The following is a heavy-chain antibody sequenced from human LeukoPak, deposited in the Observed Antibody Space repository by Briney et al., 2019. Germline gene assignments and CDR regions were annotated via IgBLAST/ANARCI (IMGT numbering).Heavy chain of an antibody. CDR2: ISAYNGNT. CDR3: ARDLKMGYSSGRYSWGTGSSNDY. CDR1: GYTFTSYG. J-gene: IGHJ4*02. D-gene: IGHD6-19*01. V-gene: IGHV1-18*01. Sequence: ASVKVSCKASGYTFTSYGISWVRQAPGQGLEWMGWISAYNGNTNYAQKFQGRITMTTDTSTSTAYMELRSLRSDDTAVYYCARDLKMGYSSGRYSWGTGSSNDYWGQGTLVTVSS.